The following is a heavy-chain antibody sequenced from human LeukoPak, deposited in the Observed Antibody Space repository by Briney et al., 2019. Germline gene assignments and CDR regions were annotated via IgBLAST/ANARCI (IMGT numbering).Heavy chain of an antibody. D-gene: IGHD3-16*01. CDR3: AKGLRELWGDAFDM. J-gene: IGHJ3*02. Sequence: GSLRLSCAASGFSFSGYAMSWVRQAPGKGLDWVSGVSDSGVNTYYADSVKGRFTISRDNSKYTLFLQMNSLGAEDTAIYYCAKGLRELWGDAFDMWGQGTMVTVSS. CDR1: GFSFSGYA. V-gene: IGHV3-23*01. CDR2: VSDSGVNT.